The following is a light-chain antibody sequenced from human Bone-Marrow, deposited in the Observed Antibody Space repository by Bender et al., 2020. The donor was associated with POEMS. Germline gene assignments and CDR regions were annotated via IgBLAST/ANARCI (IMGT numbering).Light chain of an antibody. CDR3: TSYSDAASANWL. J-gene: IGLJ3*02. Sequence: QSALTQPPSASGSPGQSVTISCTGTRSDVGRYDYVSWFQQHPGKAPKLMIYEVTKRPSGVPDRFSGSKSGNTASLTVSRLQAEDEAEYNCTSYSDAASANWLFGGGTKLTVL. CDR2: EVT. V-gene: IGLV2-8*01. CDR1: RSDVGRYDY.